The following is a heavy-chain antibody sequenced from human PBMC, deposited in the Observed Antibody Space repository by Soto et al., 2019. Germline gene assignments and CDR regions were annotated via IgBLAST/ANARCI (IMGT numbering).Heavy chain of an antibody. CDR2: IYYSGST. CDR1: GGSISSSSYY. V-gene: IGHV4-39*01. CDR3: ARHDRGVIAPTYYFDY. D-gene: IGHD3-16*02. Sequence: SETLSLTCTVSGGSISSSSYYWGWIRQPPGKGLEWIGSIYYSGSTYYNPSLKSRVTISVDTSKNQFSLKLSSVTAADTAVYYCARHDRGVIAPTYYFDYWGQGTLVTVSS. J-gene: IGHJ4*02.